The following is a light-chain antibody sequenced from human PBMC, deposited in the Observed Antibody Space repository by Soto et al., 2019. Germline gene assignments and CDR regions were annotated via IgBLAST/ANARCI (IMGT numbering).Light chain of an antibody. V-gene: IGKV3-20*01. CDR1: QSVSSSS. J-gene: IGKJ1*01. CDR2: GAS. Sequence: EIVLTQSPGTLSLSPGERCTLSCMASQSVSSSSLAWYQQKPGQAPRVLIYGASSRATGIPDRFSGSGSGTEFTLTISSLQSEDFAVYYCQQYNNWPRTVGQGTKVEIK. CDR3: QQYNNWPRT.